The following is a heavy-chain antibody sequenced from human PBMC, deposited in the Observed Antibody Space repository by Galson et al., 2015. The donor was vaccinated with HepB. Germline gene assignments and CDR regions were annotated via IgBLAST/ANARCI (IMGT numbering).Heavy chain of an antibody. CDR2: IYCSGST. V-gene: IGHV4-39*01. Sequence: SETLSLTCTVSGGSISSSNYYWGWIRQSPGKGLESIGSIYCSGSTYYNPSLKSRVTISVDTSKNQFSLKLSSVTATDTAVYYCARLDNIAAAATWGYDYWGQGTLVTVSS. CDR3: ARLDNIAAAATWGYDY. D-gene: IGHD6-13*01. CDR1: GGSISSSNYY. J-gene: IGHJ4*02.